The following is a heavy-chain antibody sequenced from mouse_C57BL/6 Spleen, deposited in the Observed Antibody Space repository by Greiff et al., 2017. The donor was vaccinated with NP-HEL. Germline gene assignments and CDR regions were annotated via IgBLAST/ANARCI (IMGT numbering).Heavy chain of an antibody. V-gene: IGHV1-55*01. CDR3: AREEDLFYGSKYFDY. CDR1: GYTFTSYW. Sequence: QVQLQQPGAELVKPGASVKMSCKASGYTFTSYWITWVKQRPGQGLEWIGDIYPGSGSTNYNEKFKSKATLTVDTSSSTAYMQLSSLTSEDSAVYDCAREEDLFYGSKYFDYWGQGTTLTVSS. D-gene: IGHD1-1*01. J-gene: IGHJ2*01. CDR2: IYPGSGST.